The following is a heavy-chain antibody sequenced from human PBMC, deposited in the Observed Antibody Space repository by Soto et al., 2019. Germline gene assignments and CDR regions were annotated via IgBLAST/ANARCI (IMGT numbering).Heavy chain of an antibody. CDR1: GGSVSSSGSY. V-gene: IGHV4-39*01. Sequence: QLQLQESGPGLVKPSETLSLTCTVSGGSVSSSGSYWGWIRQPPGTGLEWIGSFYYSGSPYYNPSLKSRVPITVDTSTKQFSLKLSSVTAADTAMSYCARQQQLGNSDYWGQGTLVTVSS. CDR2: FYYSGSP. J-gene: IGHJ4*01. CDR3: ARQQQLGNSDY. D-gene: IGHD6-13*01.